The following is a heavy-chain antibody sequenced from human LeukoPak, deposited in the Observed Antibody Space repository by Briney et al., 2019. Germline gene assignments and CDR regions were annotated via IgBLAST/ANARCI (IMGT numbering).Heavy chain of an antibody. V-gene: IGHV4-39*07. J-gene: IGHJ3*02. Sequence: SETLSLTCTVSGGSISTSNYYWGWIRQPPGKGLEWIGNIFYSGSTYYSPSLRSRVTISLDTSKNQFSLKLSSVTAADTAVYYCARSPSGDYYDSSGNAFDIWGQGTMVTVSS. CDR2: IFYSGST. CDR3: ARSPSGDYYDSSGNAFDI. D-gene: IGHD3-22*01. CDR1: GGSISTSNYY.